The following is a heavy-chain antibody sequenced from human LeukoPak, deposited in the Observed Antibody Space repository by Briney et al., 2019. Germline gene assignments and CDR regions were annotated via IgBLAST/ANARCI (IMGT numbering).Heavy chain of an antibody. CDR1: GFTFSSYG. Sequence: GTLRLSCAASGFTFSSYGMSWVRQAPGKGLEWIGSIYYSGSTYYNPSLKSRVTISVDTSKNQFSLKLNSVTAADTAVYYCARSGIAEAATDYWGQGTLVTVSS. J-gene: IGHJ4*02. V-gene: IGHV4-38-2*01. CDR3: ARSGIAEAATDY. CDR2: IYYSGST. D-gene: IGHD6-19*01.